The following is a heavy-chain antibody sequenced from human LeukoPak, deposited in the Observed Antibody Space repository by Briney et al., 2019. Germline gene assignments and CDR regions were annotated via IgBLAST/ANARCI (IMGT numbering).Heavy chain of an antibody. CDR2: IYYSGST. V-gene: IGHV4-59*12. J-gene: IGHJ4*02. Sequence: PSETLSLTCTVAGGSISSYYWSWIRQPPGKGLEWIGSIYYSGSTYYNPSLKSRVTISVDTSKNQFSLKLSSVTAADTAVYYYARAVQQLAKGEFDYWGQGTLVTVSS. CDR1: GGSISSYY. CDR3: ARAVQQLAKGEFDY. D-gene: IGHD6-13*01.